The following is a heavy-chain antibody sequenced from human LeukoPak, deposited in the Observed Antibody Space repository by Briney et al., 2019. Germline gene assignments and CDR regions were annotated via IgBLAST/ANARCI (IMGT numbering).Heavy chain of an antibody. J-gene: IGHJ4*02. V-gene: IGHV4-59*01. CDR2: IYYSGST. CDR3: ARGVRAIPYYFDY. Sequence: PSETLSLTCTVSGGSISSYYWSWIRQPPGKGLEWLGYIYYSGSTNYNPSLKSRVTISVDTSKNQFSLKLSSVTAADTAVYYCARGVRAIPYYFDYWGQGTLVTVSS. D-gene: IGHD6-6*01. CDR1: GGSISSYY.